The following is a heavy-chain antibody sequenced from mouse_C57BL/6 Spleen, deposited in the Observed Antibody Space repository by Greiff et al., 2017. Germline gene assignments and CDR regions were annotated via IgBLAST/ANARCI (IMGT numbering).Heavy chain of an antibody. Sequence: VQVVESGPELAKPGASVKLSCKASGYTFTSYWMHWVKQRPGQGLEWIGYINPSSGYTKYNQKFKDKATLTADKSSSTAYMQLSSLTYEDSAVYYCANYDYPDYWGQGTTLTVSS. CDR3: ANYDYPDY. D-gene: IGHD2-4*01. CDR2: INPSSGYT. V-gene: IGHV1-7*01. J-gene: IGHJ2*01. CDR1: GYTFTSYW.